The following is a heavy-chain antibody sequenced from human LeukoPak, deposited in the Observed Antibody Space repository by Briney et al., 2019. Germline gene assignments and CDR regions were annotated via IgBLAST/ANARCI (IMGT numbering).Heavy chain of an antibody. Sequence: GGSLRLSCAASGSTFNTYAMSWVRQAPGKGLEWVSVISGSGGTSYYADSVKGRFTISRDNSRNTLYLQMNSLRAEDTAVYYCAKKLVGSYPFDYWGQGTLVTVSS. CDR1: GSTFNTYA. V-gene: IGHV3-23*01. CDR2: ISGSGGTS. CDR3: AKKLVGSYPFDY. D-gene: IGHD1-26*01. J-gene: IGHJ4*02.